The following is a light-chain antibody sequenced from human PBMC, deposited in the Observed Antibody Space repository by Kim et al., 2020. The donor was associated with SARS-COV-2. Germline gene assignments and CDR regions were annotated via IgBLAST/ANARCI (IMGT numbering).Light chain of an antibody. V-gene: IGLV1-51*01. CDR2: DN. J-gene: IGLJ1*01. CDR1: SSNIVSNY. CDR3: GAWDNSVSAYV. Sequence: PGQTSTISCSGSSSNIVSNYVSWYQQVPGTAPNVFIYDNKRPSGIPDRFSGSKSGTSATLGITGLQTGDEADYYCGAWDNSVSAYVFGSGTKVTVL.